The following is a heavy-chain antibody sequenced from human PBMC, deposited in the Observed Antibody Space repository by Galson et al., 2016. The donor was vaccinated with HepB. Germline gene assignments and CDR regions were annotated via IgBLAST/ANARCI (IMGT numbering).Heavy chain of an antibody. D-gene: IGHD3-22*01. CDR3: AGTGRYYDSSGYYYGDFDY. Sequence: SETLSLTCTVSGGSISSSSYYWGWIRQPPGKGLEWIGSIYYSGSTYYNPSLKSRVTISVDTSKNQFSLKLSSVTAADTAVYYCAGTGRYYDSSGYYYGDFDYWGQGTLVTVSS. V-gene: IGHV4-39*01. J-gene: IGHJ4*02. CDR2: IYYSGST. CDR1: GGSISSSSYY.